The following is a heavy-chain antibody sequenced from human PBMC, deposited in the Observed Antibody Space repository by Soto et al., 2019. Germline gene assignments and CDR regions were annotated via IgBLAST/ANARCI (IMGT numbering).Heavy chain of an antibody. CDR3: ARGTLVAHDKYNWFDP. V-gene: IGHV4-61*01. D-gene: IGHD5-12*01. J-gene: IGHJ5*02. CDR1: GGSVSSGSYY. Sequence: SETLSLTCTVSGGSVSSGSYYWSWIRQPPGKGLEWIGYIYYSGSTNYNPSLKSRVTISVDTSKNQFSLKLSSVTAADTAVYYCARGTLVAHDKYNWFDPWGQGTLVTVSS. CDR2: IYYSGST.